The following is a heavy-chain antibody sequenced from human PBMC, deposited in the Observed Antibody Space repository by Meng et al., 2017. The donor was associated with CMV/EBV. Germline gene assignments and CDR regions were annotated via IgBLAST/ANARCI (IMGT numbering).Heavy chain of an antibody. Sequence: GESLKISCAASGFTFSSYWMSWVRQAPGKGLERVANIKQDGSEKYYVDSVKARFTISRDNAKNSLYLQMNSLRAEDTAVYYCARTSLAANDYWGQGTLVTVSS. CDR3: ARTSLAANDY. CDR2: IKQDGSEK. V-gene: IGHV3-7*01. D-gene: IGHD6-6*01. CDR1: GFTFSSYW. J-gene: IGHJ4*02.